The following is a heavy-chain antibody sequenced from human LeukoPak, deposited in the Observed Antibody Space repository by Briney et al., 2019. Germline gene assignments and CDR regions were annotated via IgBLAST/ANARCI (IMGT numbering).Heavy chain of an antibody. V-gene: IGHV3-11*04. CDR3: ARDPCSGGSCYFMDV. Sequence: GGSLRLSCAASGFTFSDYYMSWIRQAPGKGLEWVSYISSSGSTIYYADSVKGRFTISRDNSKNTLYLQMNSLRAEDTAVYYCARDPCSGGSCYFMDVWGQGTTVTVSS. J-gene: IGHJ6*02. CDR1: GFTFSDYY. CDR2: ISSSGSTI. D-gene: IGHD2-15*01.